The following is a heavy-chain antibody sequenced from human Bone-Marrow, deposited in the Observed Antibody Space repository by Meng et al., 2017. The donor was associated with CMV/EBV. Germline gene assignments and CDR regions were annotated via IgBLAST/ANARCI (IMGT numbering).Heavy chain of an antibody. J-gene: IGHJ4*02. D-gene: IGHD5-18*01. CDR3: AKPFEPDVDTFMGFDS. CDR2: ISSSGGTI. Sequence: GESLKISCAASGFSFIDYYMIWIRQTPGKGLEWLSYISSSGGTIYYADSVKGRFTVSRDNAENSMHLQMNSLRAEDTAVYYCAKPFEPDVDTFMGFDSWVQGPLVTVSS. CDR1: GFSFIDYY. V-gene: IGHV3-11*04.